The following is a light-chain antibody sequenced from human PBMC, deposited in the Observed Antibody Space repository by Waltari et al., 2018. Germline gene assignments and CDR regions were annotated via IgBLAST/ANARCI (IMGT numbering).Light chain of an antibody. CDR1: SSDVGGYNY. J-gene: IGLJ2*01. CDR3: CSYGGSYSFVV. V-gene: IGLV2-11*01. Sequence: QSALTQPRSVSGSPGQSVTISCTGTSSDVGGYNYVSWYQQHPGKAPKLIIYDVTKRPSGVPDRFSGHKSGNTASLTISGLQAEDEADYYCCSYGGSYSFVVFGGGTKLTVL. CDR2: DVT.